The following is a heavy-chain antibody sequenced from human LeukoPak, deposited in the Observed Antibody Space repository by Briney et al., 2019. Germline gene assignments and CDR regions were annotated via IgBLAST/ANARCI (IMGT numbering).Heavy chain of an antibody. Sequence: GESLRLSCAASGFTFSSYAMHWVRQAPGKGLEWVAVISYDGSNKYYADSVKGRFTISRDNSKNTLYLQMNSLRAEDTAVYYCARDGSREWELPYYFDYWGQGTLVTVSS. CDR3: ARDGSREWELPYYFDY. D-gene: IGHD1-26*01. CDR1: GFTFSSYA. CDR2: ISYDGSNK. V-gene: IGHV3-30-3*01. J-gene: IGHJ4*02.